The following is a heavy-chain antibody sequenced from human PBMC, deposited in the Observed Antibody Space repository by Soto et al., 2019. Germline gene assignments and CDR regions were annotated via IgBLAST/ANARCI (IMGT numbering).Heavy chain of an antibody. CDR2: IFHSGST. Sequence: PSETLSLTCSVSRAFINSGGFYYSWIRQPPGKGLEWLGYIFHSGSTLYTPSLRGRLTLSADTSLNQFSLHLTSVTASDTAVYYCVRGVIAGHWFDPWGQGILVT. CDR1: RAFINSGGFY. D-gene: IGHD2-21*01. J-gene: IGHJ5*02. V-gene: IGHV4-31*03. CDR3: VRGVIAGHWFDP.